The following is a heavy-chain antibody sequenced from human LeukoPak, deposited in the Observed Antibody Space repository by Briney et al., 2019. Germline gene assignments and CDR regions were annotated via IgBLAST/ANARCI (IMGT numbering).Heavy chain of an antibody. Sequence: GGSLRRYCAASGFTCSSYAMSWVRQAPGKGLEGGSAISGSGSNTYYADSVKGRFTISRDNSKNTQYLQMHSLRAEDTAVYYCAKDWVVRVVIIKDAFDIWGQETMVTVSS. CDR3: AKDWVVRVVIIKDAFDI. CDR1: GFTCSSYA. D-gene: IGHD3-10*01. V-gene: IGHV3-23*01. CDR2: ISGSGSNT. J-gene: IGHJ3*02.